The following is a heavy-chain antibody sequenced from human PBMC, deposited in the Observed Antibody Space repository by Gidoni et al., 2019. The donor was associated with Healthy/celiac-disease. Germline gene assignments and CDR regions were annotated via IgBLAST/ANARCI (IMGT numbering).Heavy chain of an antibody. CDR2: IYPGDADT. CDR3: ARHYGQTNLEWYFDL. V-gene: IGHV5-51*01. Sequence: EVQLVQSGAEVKKPGESLKISCKGSGYSFTSYWIGWVRQMPGKGLEWMGIIYPGDADTRYSPSFQGQVTISADKSISTAYLQWSSLKASDTAMYYCARHYGQTNLEWYFDLWGRGTLVTVSS. J-gene: IGHJ2*01. CDR1: GYSFTSYW. D-gene: IGHD4-17*01.